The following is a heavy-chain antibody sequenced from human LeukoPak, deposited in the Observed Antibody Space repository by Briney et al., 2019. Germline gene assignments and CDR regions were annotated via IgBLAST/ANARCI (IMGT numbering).Heavy chain of an antibody. J-gene: IGHJ4*02. V-gene: IGHV3-48*01. CDR2: ISSSSSTI. Sequence: PGGSLRLSCAASGFTFSSYSMNWVRQAPGKGLEWVSYISSSSSTIYYADSVKGRFTISRDNAKNSLYLQMNSLRAEDTAVYYCAREPPMGVTRIDYWGQGTLVTVSS. CDR1: GFTFSSYS. D-gene: IGHD1-14*01. CDR3: AREPPMGVTRIDY.